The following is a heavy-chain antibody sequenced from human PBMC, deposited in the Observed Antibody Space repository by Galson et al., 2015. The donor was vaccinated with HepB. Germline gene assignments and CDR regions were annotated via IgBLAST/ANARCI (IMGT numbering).Heavy chain of an antibody. CDR3: AKGLGTAMDN. V-gene: IGHV3-30*18. CDR2: ISYDGSNK. CDR1: EFTFSSYG. Sequence: SLRLSCAASEFTFSSYGMHWVRQAPGKGLEWVAVISYDGSNKYYADSVKGRFTITRDNSKNTLYLQMNSLRAEDTAVYYCAKGLGTAMDNWGQGTLVTVSS. D-gene: IGHD5-18*01. J-gene: IGHJ4*02.